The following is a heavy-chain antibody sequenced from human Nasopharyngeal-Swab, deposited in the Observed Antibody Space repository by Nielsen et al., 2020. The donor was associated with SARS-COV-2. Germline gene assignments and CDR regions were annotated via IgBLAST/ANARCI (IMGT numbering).Heavy chain of an antibody. D-gene: IGHD3-10*01. J-gene: IGHJ6*04. Sequence: WIRQAPGQGLEWIGSIYYSGSTYYNPSLKSRVTISVDTSKNQFSLKLSSVTAADTAVYYCASSYGSGSYALFMDVWGKGTTVTVSS. CDR2: IYYSGST. V-gene: IGHV4-39*01. CDR3: ASSYGSGSYALFMDV.